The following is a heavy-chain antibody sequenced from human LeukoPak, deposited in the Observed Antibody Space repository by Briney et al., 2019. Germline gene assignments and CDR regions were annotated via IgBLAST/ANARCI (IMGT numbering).Heavy chain of an antibody. D-gene: IGHD6-13*01. CDR1: GFIFSTYW. V-gene: IGHV3-7*04. J-gene: IGHJ4*02. CDR3: ARGGGTRSWYDFDY. Sequence: GSLRLSCAASGFIFSTYWMTWVRQAPGKGLEVMANIKEAGSEKYYVDSVKGRFTISRDNDKNLVHLQMNSLRAEDTAVYYCARGGGTRSWYDFDYWGQGTLVTVSS. CDR2: IKEAGSEK.